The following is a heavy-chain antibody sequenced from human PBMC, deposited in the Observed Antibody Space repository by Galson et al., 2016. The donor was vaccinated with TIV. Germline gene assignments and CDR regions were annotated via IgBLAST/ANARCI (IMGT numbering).Heavy chain of an antibody. V-gene: IGHV4-59*11. Sequence: ETLSLTCTVSGGSISSHYWNWIRQPPGTGLEWIGYSNYSGSTNYNPSLKSRVTISSDTSRNQYPLKLSSVTAADTAVYYCARDPLRNAGVWFDPWGQGTLVTVSS. CDR2: SNYSGST. CDR3: ARDPLRNAGVWFDP. D-gene: IGHD1-1*01. CDR1: GGSISSHY. J-gene: IGHJ5*02.